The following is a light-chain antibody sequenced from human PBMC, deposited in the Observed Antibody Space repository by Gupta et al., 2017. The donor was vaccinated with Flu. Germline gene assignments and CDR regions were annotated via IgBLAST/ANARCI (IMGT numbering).Light chain of an antibody. CDR2: NAS. V-gene: IGKV3-11*01. Sequence: GERATLSCRASQIIGSSLAWYQQRPGQAPSLLIYNASSRAAGIPARFSGSGSGTDFTLTISSLEPEDFAVYYCQQRKNWPLTFGGGTKV. J-gene: IGKJ4*01. CDR3: QQRKNWPLT. CDR1: QIIGSS.